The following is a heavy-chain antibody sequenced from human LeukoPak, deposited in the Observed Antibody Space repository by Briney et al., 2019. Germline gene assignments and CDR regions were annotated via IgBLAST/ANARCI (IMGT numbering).Heavy chain of an antibody. CDR3: ARCIAARPGDYFEY. CDR1: GFTFSSYS. Sequence: PGGSLRLSCAASGFTFSSYSMNWVRQAPGKGLEWVANIKQDGSEEYYVGSVKGRFTISRDNAKDSLYLQMNSLRAEDTAMYYCARCIAARPGDYFEYWGQGTLVTVSS. J-gene: IGHJ4*01. CDR2: IKQDGSEE. V-gene: IGHV3-7*01. D-gene: IGHD6-6*01.